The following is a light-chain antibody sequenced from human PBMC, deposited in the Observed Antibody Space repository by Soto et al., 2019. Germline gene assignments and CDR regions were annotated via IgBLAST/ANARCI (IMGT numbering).Light chain of an antibody. V-gene: IGKV3-20*01. Sequence: EIVLTQSPGTLSAYTGERAPLSCRASQSVNTNLAWYQQKPGQAPRLLIYAASTRATGVPDRFSGTGSGTDFTLTIDGLEPEDFVVYYCQQYGYSPITFGQGTRLEIK. J-gene: IGKJ5*01. CDR2: AAS. CDR1: QSVNTN. CDR3: QQYGYSPIT.